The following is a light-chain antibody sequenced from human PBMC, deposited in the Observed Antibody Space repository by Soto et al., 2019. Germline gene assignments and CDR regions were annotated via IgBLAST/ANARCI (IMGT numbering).Light chain of an antibody. Sequence: EIVLTQSPGTLSLSPGERATLSCRASQSVSSSYLAWYQQKPGQAPRLLIYDASSRATGIPDRFSGSGSETDITLTISRLEPEDFAVYYCQQYGSSRTFGQGTKLEIK. J-gene: IGKJ2*01. V-gene: IGKV3-20*01. CDR1: QSVSSSY. CDR2: DAS. CDR3: QQYGSSRT.